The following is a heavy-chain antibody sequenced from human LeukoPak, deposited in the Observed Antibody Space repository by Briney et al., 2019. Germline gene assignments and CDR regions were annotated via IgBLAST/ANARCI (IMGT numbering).Heavy chain of an antibody. J-gene: IGHJ4*02. D-gene: IGHD5-18*01. CDR3: ARDVDTAMVTTVY. CDR2: INGDESDT. Sequence: GGSVRLSCAASGFTFSSYWMHWVRQAPGKGLVWVSRINGDESDTNYADSVKGRFTISRDNAKNSLYLQMNSLRAEDTAVYYCARDVDTAMVTTVYWGQGTLVTVSS. V-gene: IGHV3-74*01. CDR1: GFTFSSYW.